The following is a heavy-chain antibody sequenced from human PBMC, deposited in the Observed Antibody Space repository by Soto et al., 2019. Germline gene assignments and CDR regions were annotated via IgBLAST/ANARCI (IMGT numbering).Heavy chain of an antibody. J-gene: IGHJ4*02. V-gene: IGHV4-59*01. CDR1: GGSISSYY. CDR3: ARAYTYYYDSSAEKAFDY. CDR2: IYYSGST. D-gene: IGHD3-22*01. Sequence: SETLSLTCTVSGGSISSYYWSWIRQPPGKGLEWIGYIYYSGSTNYNPSLKSRVTISVDTSKDQFSLKLSSVTAADTAVYYCARAYTYYYDSSAEKAFDYWGQGTRVTVSS.